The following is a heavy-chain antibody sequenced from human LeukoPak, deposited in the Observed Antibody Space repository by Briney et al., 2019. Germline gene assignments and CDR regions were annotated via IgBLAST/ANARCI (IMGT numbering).Heavy chain of an antibody. J-gene: IGHJ4*02. V-gene: IGHV3-30*18. CDR3: ANSRSSSTSGWDY. Sequence: PGGSLRLSCAASGFTFSSYGMHRVRQAPGKGLEGVAVISYDGSNKYYADSMKGRFTISRDDSKNTLYLQMSSLRAEDTAVYYCANSRSSSTSGWDYWGQGTLVTVSS. D-gene: IGHD2-2*01. CDR1: GFTFSSYG. CDR2: ISYDGSNK.